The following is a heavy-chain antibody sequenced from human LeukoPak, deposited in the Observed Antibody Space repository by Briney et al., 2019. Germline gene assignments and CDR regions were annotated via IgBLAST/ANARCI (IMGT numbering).Heavy chain of an antibody. J-gene: IGHJ6*03. CDR2: IYYSGST. CDR1: GGSISSYY. V-gene: IGHV4-59*01. CDR3: ARVYYDFWSGYYRESDYYYYYMDV. Sequence: PSETLSLTCTVSGGSISSYYWSWIRQPPGKGLEWIGYIYYSGSTNYNPSLKSRVTISVDTSKNQFSLKLSSVTAADTAVYYCARVYYDFWSGYYRESDYYYYYMDVWGKGTTVTVSS. D-gene: IGHD3-3*01.